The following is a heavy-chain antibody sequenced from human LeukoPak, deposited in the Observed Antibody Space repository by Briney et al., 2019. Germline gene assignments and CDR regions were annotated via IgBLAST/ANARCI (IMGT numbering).Heavy chain of an antibody. CDR2: IYYSGST. V-gene: IGHV4-39*02. D-gene: IGHD3-3*01. Sequence: SETLSLTCTVSGGSISSSSYYWGWIRQPPGKGLEWIGSIYYSGSTYYNPSLKSRVTISVDTSKNQFSLKLSSVTAADTAVYYCARELRFLEYGFIDIWGQGTMVTVSS. CDR1: GGSISSSSYY. CDR3: ARELRFLEYGFIDI. J-gene: IGHJ3*02.